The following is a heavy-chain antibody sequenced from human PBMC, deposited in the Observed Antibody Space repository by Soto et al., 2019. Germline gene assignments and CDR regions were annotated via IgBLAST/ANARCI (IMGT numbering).Heavy chain of an antibody. CDR1: GFTFSSYG. CDR2: IWYDGSNK. Sequence: QVQLVESGGGVVQPGRSLRLSCAASGFTFSSYGMHWVRQAPGKALEWVAVIWYDGSNKYYADSVKGRFTISRDNSKNTLYLQMNSLRAEDAVVYYCARDRIVRGVIGAFDIWGQGTMVTVSS. D-gene: IGHD3-10*01. V-gene: IGHV3-33*01. J-gene: IGHJ3*02. CDR3: ARDRIVRGVIGAFDI.